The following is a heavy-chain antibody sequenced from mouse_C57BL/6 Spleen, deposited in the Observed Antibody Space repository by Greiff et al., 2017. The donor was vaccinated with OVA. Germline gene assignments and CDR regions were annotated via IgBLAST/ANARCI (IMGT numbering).Heavy chain of an antibody. CDR1: GYTFTSYW. D-gene: IGHD2-4*01. CDR3: AIAESDYPWFAY. CDR2: IHPSDSYT. V-gene: IGHV1-74*01. J-gene: IGHJ3*01. Sequence: VQLQQPGAELVKPGASVKVSCKASGYTFTSYWMHWVKQRPGQGLEWIGRIHPSDSYTNYNQKFKGKATLTVDKSSSTAYMQLSSLTSEDSAVYYCAIAESDYPWFAYWGQGTLVTVSA.